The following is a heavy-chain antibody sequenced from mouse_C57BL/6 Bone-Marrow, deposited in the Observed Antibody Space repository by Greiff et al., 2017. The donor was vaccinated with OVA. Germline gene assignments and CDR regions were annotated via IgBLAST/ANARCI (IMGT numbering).Heavy chain of an antibody. J-gene: IGHJ3*01. D-gene: IGHD2-3*01. CDR3: AREWLLSWFAY. Sequence: QVQLQQPGAELVKPGASVKLSCKASGYTFTSYGISWVKQRTGQGLEWIGEIYPRSGNTYYNEKFKGKDTLTADKSSSTAYMELRSLTSEDSAVYFFAREWLLSWFAYWGQGTLVTVSA. V-gene: IGHV1-81*01. CDR1: GYTFTSYG. CDR2: IYPRSGNT.